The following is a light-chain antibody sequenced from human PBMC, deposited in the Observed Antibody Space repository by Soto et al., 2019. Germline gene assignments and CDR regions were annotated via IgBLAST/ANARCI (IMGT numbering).Light chain of an antibody. CDR1: QSVNSN. Sequence: EIVITQSPATVSVSPGERVTLSCRASQSVNSNLAWYQQKPGQIPRLLIYGSSTRATGIPARFSGLGSVTDFTLTISSLQSEDFAYYYCQQYNDWPLTFGQGTKV. CDR3: QQYNDWPLT. V-gene: IGKV3-15*01. CDR2: GSS. J-gene: IGKJ2*01.